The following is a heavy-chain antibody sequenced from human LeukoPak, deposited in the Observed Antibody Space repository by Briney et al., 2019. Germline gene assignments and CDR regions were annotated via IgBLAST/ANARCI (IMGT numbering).Heavy chain of an antibody. D-gene: IGHD2-15*01. CDR2: INPNSGGT. CDR1: GFTFSGYY. V-gene: IGHV1-2*02. J-gene: IGHJ4*02. CDR3: ARGPQDIVVGTYYFDY. Sequence: ASVKVSCKASGFTFSGYYLHWVRQAPGQGLEWMGWINPNSGGTNYAQKFQGRVTMTRDTSISTAYMELSRLRSDDTAVYYCARGPQDIVVGTYYFDYWGQGTLVTVSS.